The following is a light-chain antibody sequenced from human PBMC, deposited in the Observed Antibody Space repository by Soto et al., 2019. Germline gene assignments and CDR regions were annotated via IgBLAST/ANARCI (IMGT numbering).Light chain of an antibody. V-gene: IGLV2-14*01. CDR2: EVT. Sequence: QSVLTQPASVSGSPGQSITISCTGTRRDVGGYNYVSWYQQYPGKSPKLLIYEVTHRPSGVSNRFSGSRSGNTASLTISGLQAEDEADYYCISYTSGSTLYVFGTGTKVTVL. CDR1: RRDVGGYNY. J-gene: IGLJ1*01. CDR3: ISYTSGSTLYV.